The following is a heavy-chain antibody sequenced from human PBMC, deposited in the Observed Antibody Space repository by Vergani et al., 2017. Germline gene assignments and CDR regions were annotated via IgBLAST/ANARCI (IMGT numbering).Heavy chain of an antibody. CDR3: ARGYSNGDRRRYYYYYYYMDV. CDR1: GGSISSGGYS. V-gene: IGHV4-30-2*01. Sequence: QLQLQESGSGLVKPSQTLSLTCAVSGGSISSGGYSWSWIRQPPGKGLEWIGYIYHSGSPYYNPSRKSRVTISVDRSKNQFSLKLSAVTAADTAVYYCARGYSNGDRRRYYYYYYYMDVWGKGTTVTVSS. J-gene: IGHJ6*03. D-gene: IGHD4-11*01. CDR2: IYHSGSP.